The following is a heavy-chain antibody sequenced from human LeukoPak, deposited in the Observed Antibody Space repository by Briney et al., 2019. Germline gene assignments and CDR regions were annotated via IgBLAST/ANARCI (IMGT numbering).Heavy chain of an antibody. V-gene: IGHV1-8*01. D-gene: IGHD3-10*01. CDR3: ARRDGVLNAFDI. J-gene: IGHJ3*02. CDR2: TNHNSGTT. Sequence: ASVNVSCTASGYTFTNYDINWVRQATGQGLEWMVWTNHNSGTTGHAQKFQGRVTMTRNTSISTAYMELSSLRYEDTAVYYCARRDGVLNAFDIWGQGTMVTVSS. CDR1: GYTFTNYD.